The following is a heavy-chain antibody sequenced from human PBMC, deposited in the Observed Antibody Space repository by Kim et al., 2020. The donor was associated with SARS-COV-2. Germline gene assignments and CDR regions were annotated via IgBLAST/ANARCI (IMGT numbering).Heavy chain of an antibody. D-gene: IGHD3-3*02. CDR2: T. CDR3: ASRVPSIALDY. J-gene: IGHJ4*02. Sequence: TYYNPSLKSRVTISVDTSKNQFSLELSSVTPADTAVYYCASRVPSIALDYWGQGTLVTVSS. V-gene: IGHV4-31*02.